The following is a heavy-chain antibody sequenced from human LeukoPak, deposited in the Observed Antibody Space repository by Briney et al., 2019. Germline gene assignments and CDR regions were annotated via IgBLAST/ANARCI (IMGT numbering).Heavy chain of an antibody. D-gene: IGHD6-13*01. J-gene: IGHJ4*02. Sequence: SETLSLTCTVSGGSISSYYWSWIRQPPGKGLEWIGYIYHSGSTNYNPSLKSRVTISVDTSKNQFSLKLSSVTAADTAVYYCARDSSSWGEFDYWGQGTLVTVSS. CDR2: IYHSGST. CDR3: ARDSSSWGEFDY. CDR1: GGSISSYY. V-gene: IGHV4-59*01.